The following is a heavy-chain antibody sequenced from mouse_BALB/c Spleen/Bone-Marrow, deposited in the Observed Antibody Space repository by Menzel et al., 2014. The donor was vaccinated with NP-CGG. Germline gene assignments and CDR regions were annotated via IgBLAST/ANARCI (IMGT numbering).Heavy chain of an antibody. CDR1: GFDFSRYW. Sequence: EVQGVESGGGLVQPGGSLKLSCAASGFDFSRYWMSWVRQAPGKGLEWIGEINPDSSTINYTLSLKDKFIISRDSAKNTLYLQMSKVRSEDTALYYCSRLGYYGGFAYWGQGTLVTVSA. D-gene: IGHD2-3*01. CDR3: SRLGYYGGFAY. V-gene: IGHV4-1*02. CDR2: INPDSSTI. J-gene: IGHJ3*01.